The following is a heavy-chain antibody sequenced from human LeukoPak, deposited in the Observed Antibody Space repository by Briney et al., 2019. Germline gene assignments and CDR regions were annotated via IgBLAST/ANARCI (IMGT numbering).Heavy chain of an antibody. D-gene: IGHD2-15*01. CDR1: GFTFSTFE. V-gene: IGHV3-48*03. Sequence: GGSLRLSCAASGFTFSTFEMNWVRQAPGKGLEWVSYISSGGSTIYYADSVKGRFTISRDNARNSLFLQMNSLRAEDTAVYYCARPFYCSGGSCYSGLGYWGQGTLVTVSS. CDR2: ISSGGSTI. CDR3: ARPFYCSGGSCYSGLGY. J-gene: IGHJ4*02.